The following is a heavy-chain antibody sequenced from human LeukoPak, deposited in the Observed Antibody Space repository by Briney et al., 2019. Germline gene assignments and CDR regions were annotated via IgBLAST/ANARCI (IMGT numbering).Heavy chain of an antibody. J-gene: IGHJ4*02. V-gene: IGHV1-46*01. CDR3: ARAAGRVDY. Sequence: GASVKVSCKASGYTFTKYGIRWVRQAPGQGLEWMGIINPSGGSTSYAQKFQGRVTMTRDTSTSTVYMELSSLRSEDTAVYYCARAAGRVDYWGQGTLVTVSS. CDR1: GYTFTKYG. D-gene: IGHD3-10*01. CDR2: INPSGGST.